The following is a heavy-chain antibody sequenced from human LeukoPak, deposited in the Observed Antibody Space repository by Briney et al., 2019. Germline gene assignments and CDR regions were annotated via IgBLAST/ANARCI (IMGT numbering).Heavy chain of an antibody. J-gene: IGHJ5*02. Sequence: ASVKVSCKASGGTFSSYAISWVRQAPGQGLEWMGGIIPIFGTANYAQKFQGRVTITADESTSTAYMELSSLRSEDTAVYYCARDIRYCSSTSCYLGWFDPWGQGTLVTVSS. D-gene: IGHD2-2*01. CDR3: ARDIRYCSSTSCYLGWFDP. CDR2: IIPIFGTA. CDR1: GGTFSSYA. V-gene: IGHV1-69*01.